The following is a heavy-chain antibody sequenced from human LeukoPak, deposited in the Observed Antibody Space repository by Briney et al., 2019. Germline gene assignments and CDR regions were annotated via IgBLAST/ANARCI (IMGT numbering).Heavy chain of an antibody. CDR2: ITSSSSHI. CDR1: GFTFSSYS. CDR3: ARVSSYSSSWYVFDAFDI. Sequence: GGSLRLSCAASGFTFSSYSMNWVRQAPGKGLEWVSYITSSSSHIYYADSVKGRFTISRDNAKNSLYLQMNSLRAEDTAVYYCARVSSYSSSWYVFDAFDIWGQGTMVTVSS. V-gene: IGHV3-48*01. J-gene: IGHJ3*02. D-gene: IGHD6-13*01.